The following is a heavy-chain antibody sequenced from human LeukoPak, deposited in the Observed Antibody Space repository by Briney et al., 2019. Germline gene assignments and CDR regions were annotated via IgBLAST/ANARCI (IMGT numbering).Heavy chain of an antibody. CDR3: AKNGPIVPALYYYYGMDV. Sequence: GGSLRLSCAASGFTFSSYAMSWVRQAPGKGLEWVSAISGSGGSTYYADSVKGRFTISRDNSKSTLYLQMNSLTAEDTAVYYCAKNGPIVPALYYYYGMDVWGQGTTVTVSS. V-gene: IGHV3-23*01. J-gene: IGHJ6*02. CDR2: ISGSGGST. CDR1: GFTFSSYA. D-gene: IGHD2-2*01.